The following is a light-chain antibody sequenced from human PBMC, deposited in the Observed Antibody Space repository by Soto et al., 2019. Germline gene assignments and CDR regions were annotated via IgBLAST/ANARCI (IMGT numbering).Light chain of an antibody. CDR2: DVS. CDR1: SSDVGGYNY. Sequence: QSVLTQPASVSGSPGQSITISCTGTSSDVGGYNYVSWYQQHPGKAPKLMIYDVSNRPSGVSNRVSGSKPGNAASLTISGLQAEDESDYYCSSYRSRSTLLYVFGTGTKVTVL. V-gene: IGLV2-14*01. J-gene: IGLJ1*01. CDR3: SSYRSRSTLLYV.